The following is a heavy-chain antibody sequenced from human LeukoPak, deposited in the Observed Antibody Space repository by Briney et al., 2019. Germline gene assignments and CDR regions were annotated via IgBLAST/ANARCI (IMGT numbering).Heavy chain of an antibody. D-gene: IGHD4-17*01. J-gene: IGHJ4*02. CDR1: GAPVNNYY. Sequence: SETLSLTCTVSGAPVNNYYWSWIRQPPGKGLEWIGYIYYSGNTNYNPSLKSRLTISVDTAKNQFSLKMSSVTAADTAVYYCARDPYGDYLFDYWGQGTLVTVSS. V-gene: IGHV4-59*02. CDR3: ARDPYGDYLFDY. CDR2: IYYSGNT.